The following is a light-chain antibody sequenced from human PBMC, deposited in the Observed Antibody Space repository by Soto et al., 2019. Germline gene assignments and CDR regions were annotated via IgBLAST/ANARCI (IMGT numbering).Light chain of an antibody. CDR2: DVS. CDR3: CSYAGSYTFPYV. J-gene: IGLJ1*01. Sequence: LAQPRSVSGSTGQSVTISCTGTSSDVGGYNYVSWYQQHPGKAPKLMIYDVSKRPSGVPDRLSGSKSGNTASLTISGLQAEDEADYYCCSYAGSYTFPYVFGTGTKVTVL. V-gene: IGLV2-11*01. CDR1: SSDVGGYNY.